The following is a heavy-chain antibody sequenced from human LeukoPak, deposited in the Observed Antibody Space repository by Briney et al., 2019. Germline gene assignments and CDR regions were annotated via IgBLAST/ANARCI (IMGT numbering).Heavy chain of an antibody. CDR2: IRHNGNDK. CDR3: ARAVGATDDAFDI. CDR1: GAAPSGHTFSGYG. V-gene: IGHV3-30*02. D-gene: IGHD1-26*01. J-gene: IGHJ3*02. Sequence: GGSLRLSCAASGAAPSGHTFSGYGMHWVRQAPGKGLEWVALIRHNGNDKYYAETVKGRFTISRDNSKNTLYLQMNSLRAEDTAVYYCARAVGATDDAFDIWGQGTMVTVSS.